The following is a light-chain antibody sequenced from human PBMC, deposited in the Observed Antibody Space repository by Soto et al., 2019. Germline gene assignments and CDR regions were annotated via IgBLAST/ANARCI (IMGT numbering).Light chain of an antibody. J-gene: IGKJ4*01. CDR3: QQLRMYPST. Sequence: IQFTQSPSSLSAYVRDRVNITFPAIQYISVYLAWYQQKPGEAPKLLIYAASTLYGGVPSRFSGSGSGTDFALTITSLQAEDFATYSCQQLRMYPSTFGGGTKVDIK. CDR1: QYISVY. CDR2: AAS. V-gene: IGKV1-9*01.